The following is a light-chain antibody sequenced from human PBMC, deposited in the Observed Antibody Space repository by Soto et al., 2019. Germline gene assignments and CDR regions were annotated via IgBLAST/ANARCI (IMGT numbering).Light chain of an antibody. J-gene: IGKJ1*01. CDR3: QQYNDGPPWT. CDR1: QSVSSY. V-gene: IGKV3-15*01. Sequence: EIVVTQSPATLSVSPGERATLSCRASQSVSSYLAWYQQKPGQPPRLLIHGASTRATGVPARFSGSGSGTQFTLPISSRQYEDSVIYYCQQYNDGPPWTFGQGTKVEVK. CDR2: GAS.